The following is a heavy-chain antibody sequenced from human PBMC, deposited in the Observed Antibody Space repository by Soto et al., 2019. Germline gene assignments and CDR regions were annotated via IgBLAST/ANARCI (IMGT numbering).Heavy chain of an antibody. Sequence: GGSLRLSCAASGFIFRSYGMNWVRQAPGKGLEWVSHISSSGRTIYYADSMKGRFTISRDNAKSSLFLQMNSLRAEDTAIYYCAIIPADYGSGSYYTYDSWGQGTLVTVSS. D-gene: IGHD3-10*01. V-gene: IGHV3-48*03. CDR3: AIIPADYGSGSYYTYDS. J-gene: IGHJ4*02. CDR2: ISSSGRTI. CDR1: GFIFRSYG.